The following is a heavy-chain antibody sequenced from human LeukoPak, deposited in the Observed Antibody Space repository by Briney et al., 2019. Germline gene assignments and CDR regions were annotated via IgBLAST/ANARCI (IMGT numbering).Heavy chain of an antibody. J-gene: IGHJ5*02. D-gene: IGHD3-10*01. Sequence: ASVKVSCKASGYTFTSYGISWVRQAPGQGLEWMGWIIAYNGNTNYAQKLQGRVTMTTDTSTSTAYMELRSLRSDDTAVYYCARERINTMVRGVISHNWFDPWGQGTLVTVSS. CDR1: GYTFTSYG. CDR2: IIAYNGNT. V-gene: IGHV1-18*01. CDR3: ARERINTMVRGVISHNWFDP.